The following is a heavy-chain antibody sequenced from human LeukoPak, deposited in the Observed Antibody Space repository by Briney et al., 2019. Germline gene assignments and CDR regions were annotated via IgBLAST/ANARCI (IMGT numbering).Heavy chain of an antibody. V-gene: IGHV4-34*01. J-gene: IGHJ4*02. CDR2: INHSGST. CDR3: ARGPSNYYDSSGYLSKITDY. D-gene: IGHD3-22*01. CDR1: GGSFSGYY. Sequence: RASETLSLTCAVYGGSFSGYYWSWIRQPPGKGLEWIGEINHSGSTNYNPSLKSRVTISVDTSKNQFSLKLSSVTVADTAVYYCARGPSNYYDSSGYLSKITDYWGQGTLVTVSS.